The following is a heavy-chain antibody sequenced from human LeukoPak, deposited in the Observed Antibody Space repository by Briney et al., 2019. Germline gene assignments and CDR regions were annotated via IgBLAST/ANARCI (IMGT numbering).Heavy chain of an antibody. D-gene: IGHD3-9*01. V-gene: IGHV4-4*07. CDR3: ARDLLNGMDV. CDR2: MYISGST. Sequence: SETLSLTCTVSGGSVSSYYWSWIRQPAGKGLEWIGRMYISGSTDYHPSLKSRVTMSLDTSKNQLSLTLICVTAADTALYYCARDLLNGMDVWGQGTTVTVSS. J-gene: IGHJ6*02. CDR1: GGSVSSYY.